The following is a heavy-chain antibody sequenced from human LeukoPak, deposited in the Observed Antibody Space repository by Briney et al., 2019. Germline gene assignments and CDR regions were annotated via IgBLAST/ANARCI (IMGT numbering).Heavy chain of an antibody. CDR3: ARDRPGVAASDY. Sequence: GGSLRLSCAASGFTFSSYSMNWVRQAPGKGLEWVSSISSSSSYIYYADSVTGRFTIPRDNAKNSLYLQMNSLRAEDTAVYYCARDRPGVAASDYWGQGTLVTVSS. J-gene: IGHJ4*02. V-gene: IGHV3-21*01. CDR1: GFTFSSYS. D-gene: IGHD2-15*01. CDR2: ISSSSSYI.